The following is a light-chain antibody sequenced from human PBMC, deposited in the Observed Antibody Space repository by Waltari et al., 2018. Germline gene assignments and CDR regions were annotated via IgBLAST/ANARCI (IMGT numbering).Light chain of an antibody. CDR2: DTS. Sequence: DIVLTQSPATLSLSPGERATLSCRASQSVSGHLAWYQQKPGQAPVLLNYDTSTRATGIPARFSGGGSGTDFTLSISRLEPEDFALYFCHLRTDWPPRYTFGQGTKLEIK. CDR1: QSVSGH. J-gene: IGKJ2*01. CDR3: HLRTDWPPRYT. V-gene: IGKV3-11*01.